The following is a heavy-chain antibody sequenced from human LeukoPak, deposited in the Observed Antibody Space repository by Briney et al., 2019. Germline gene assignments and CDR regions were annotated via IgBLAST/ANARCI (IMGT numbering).Heavy chain of an antibody. J-gene: IGHJ4*02. D-gene: IGHD3-16*01. CDR2: IYYDGSKK. CDR3: ARSLGETTFDW. Sequence: PGGSLRLSCAASGFTFSSYSMNWVRQAPGKGLEWVSAIYYDGSKKYYADFVKGRFAISRDNSKNVVYLQMDSLRAEDTAFYYCARSLGETTFDWWGQGTLVTVPS. CDR1: GFTFSSYS. V-gene: IGHV3-33*08.